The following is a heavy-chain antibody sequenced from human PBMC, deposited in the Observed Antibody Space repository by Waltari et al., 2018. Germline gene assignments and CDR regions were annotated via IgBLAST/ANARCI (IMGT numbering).Heavy chain of an antibody. CDR3: AKERRDRTTPYYYYYYMDV. CDR1: GFTFSSYG. Sequence: QVQLVESGGGVVQPGVSQRLSCAVSGFTFSSYGMHLVRLAPGKRLEWLACIQYDGSNKYYADSVKGRFTISRDNSKNTLYLQMNSLRAEDTAVYYCAKERRDRTTPYYYYYYMDVWGKGTTVTVSS. CDR2: IQYDGSNK. D-gene: IGHD1-1*01. V-gene: IGHV3-30*02. J-gene: IGHJ6*03.